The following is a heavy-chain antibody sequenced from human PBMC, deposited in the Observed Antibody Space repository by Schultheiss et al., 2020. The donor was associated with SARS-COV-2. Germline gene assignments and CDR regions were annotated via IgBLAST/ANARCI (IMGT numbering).Heavy chain of an antibody. Sequence: GESLKISCKASGYTFTSYYMHWVRQAPGQGLEWMGIINPSGGSTSYAQKFQGRVTMTRDTSTSTVYMELSSLRSEDTAVYYCARGGPNIVVVPAPFDYWGQGTLITVAS. J-gene: IGHJ4*02. CDR3: ARGGPNIVVVPAPFDY. V-gene: IGHV1-46*01. CDR2: INPSGGST. CDR1: GYTFTSYY. D-gene: IGHD2-2*01.